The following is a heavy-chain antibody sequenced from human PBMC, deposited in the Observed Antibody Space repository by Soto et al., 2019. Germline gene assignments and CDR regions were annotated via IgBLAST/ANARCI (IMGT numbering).Heavy chain of an antibody. V-gene: IGHV4-4*02. D-gene: IGHD7-27*01. J-gene: IGHJ6*02. CDR3: ATCQLGEYYYVMDI. Sequence: PSETLSLTCGVSGDSITTYKWWTWVRQTPGKGLEWIGEIYDSGNTRYNPSLKSRVTISKDTSKNELSLKLSSVTVADTAVYYCATCQLGEYYYVMDIWGQGTTVTVSS. CDR1: GDSITTYKW. CDR2: IYDSGNT.